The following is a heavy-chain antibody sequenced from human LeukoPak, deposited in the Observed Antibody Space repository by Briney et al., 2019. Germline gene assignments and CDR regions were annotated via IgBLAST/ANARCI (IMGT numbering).Heavy chain of an antibody. J-gene: IGHJ4*02. CDR2: ISAYNGNT. CDR3: ARVELLYYDSSGYYQTFDY. Sequence: GASVKVSCKASGYTFTSYGISWVRQAPGQGLEWMGWISAYNGNTNYAQKLQGRVTMTTDTSTSTAYMELRSLRSDDTAVYYCARVELLYYDSSGYYQTFDYWGQGTLVTVSS. V-gene: IGHV1-18*01. CDR1: GYTFTSYG. D-gene: IGHD3-22*01.